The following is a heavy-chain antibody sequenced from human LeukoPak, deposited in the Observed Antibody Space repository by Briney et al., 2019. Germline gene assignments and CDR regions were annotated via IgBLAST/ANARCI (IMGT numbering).Heavy chain of an antibody. J-gene: IGHJ4*02. CDR2: ISAYNGDT. D-gene: IGHD2-15*01. Sequence: ASVKVSFKASGYTFITYGMSWVRQAPGQGLEWMGWISAYNGDTNYAQKLQGRVTMTTDTSTSTAYMELRSLRSDDTAVYYCGRGPYCSGGTCYSQYFDYWGQGTLVTVSS. CDR3: GRGPYCSGGTCYSQYFDY. V-gene: IGHV1-18*01. CDR1: GYTFITYG.